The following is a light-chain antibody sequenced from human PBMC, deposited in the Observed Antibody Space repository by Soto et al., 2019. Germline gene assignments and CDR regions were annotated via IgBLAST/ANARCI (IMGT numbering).Light chain of an antibody. J-gene: IGLJ2*01. Sequence: ALTQPASVSGSPGQSITISCTGTSSDVGDHNSVSWYQQQPGKAPKLMIYAVSNRPSGVSNRFSGSKSGNTASLTISGLQAEDEADYYCSSYTTSTTVIFGGGTKLTVL. CDR1: SSDVGDHNS. V-gene: IGLV2-14*03. CDR3: SSYTTSTTVI. CDR2: AVS.